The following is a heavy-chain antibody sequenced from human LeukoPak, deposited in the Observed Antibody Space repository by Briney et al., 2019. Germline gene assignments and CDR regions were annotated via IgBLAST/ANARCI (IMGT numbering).Heavy chain of an antibody. D-gene: IGHD3-10*01. CDR1: GFTFRSYS. J-gene: IGHJ5*02. Sequence: GGSLRLSCAASGFTFRSYSMSWVRQAPGKGLEWVAKMNEYGSDIFYVDSVKGRFTISRDNFKNTLSLQMNGLRVEDTALYYCVNSGFDPWGQGTLVTVSS. CDR3: VNSGFDP. CDR2: MNEYGSDI. V-gene: IGHV3-7*01.